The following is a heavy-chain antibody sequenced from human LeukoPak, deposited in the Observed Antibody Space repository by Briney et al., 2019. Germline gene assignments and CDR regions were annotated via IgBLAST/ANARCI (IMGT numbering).Heavy chain of an antibody. CDR2: ISWDGGST. V-gene: IGHV3-43D*04. CDR1: GFTFDDYA. J-gene: IGHJ4*02. D-gene: IGHD2-2*01. Sequence: AGGSLRLSSAASGFTFDDYAMHWVRQAPGKGLEWVSLISWDGGSTYYADSVKGRFTISRDNSKNSLYLQMNSLRAEDTALYYCAKGDCSSTSCHFDYWGQGTLVTVSS. CDR3: AKGDCSSTSCHFDY.